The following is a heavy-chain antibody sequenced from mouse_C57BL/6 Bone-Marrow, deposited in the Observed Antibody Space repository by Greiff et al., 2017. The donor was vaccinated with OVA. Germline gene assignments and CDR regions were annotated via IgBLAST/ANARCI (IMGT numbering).Heavy chain of an antibody. D-gene: IGHD1-1*01. J-gene: IGHJ2*01. V-gene: IGHV14-2*01. CDR2: IDAEDGAT. CDR3: ALYYYGLDY. CDR1: GFNIKDYY. Sequence: VQLQQSGAGLVKPGASVTLSCTASGFNIKDYYMHWVKQRTEQGLEWIGRIDAEDGATKYAPQFPGKGTITADPTSNAAYLQLSILTSEDSAIYFFALYYYGLDYWGQGTTLTVSS.